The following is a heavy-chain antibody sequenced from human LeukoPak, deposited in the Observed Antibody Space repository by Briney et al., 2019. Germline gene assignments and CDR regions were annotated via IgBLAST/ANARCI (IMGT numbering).Heavy chain of an antibody. CDR3: ARLKVSYSESFDI. V-gene: IGHV4-39*01. CDR2: IYYSGTT. CDR1: RGSTSSSSYY. Sequence: SETLSLTCTVSRGSTSSSSYYWGWIRQPPGRGLEWIGTIYYSGTTYYNPSLRSRVTMSVDTSRDRFSLSLSFVTAADTAIYYCARLKVSYSESFDIWGHGTLVAVSS. J-gene: IGHJ3*02. D-gene: IGHD2-15*01.